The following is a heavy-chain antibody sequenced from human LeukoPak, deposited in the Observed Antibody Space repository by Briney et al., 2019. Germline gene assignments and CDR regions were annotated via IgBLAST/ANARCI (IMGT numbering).Heavy chain of an antibody. CDR1: GFTFSGSA. CDR2: IRSKAD. Sequence: GGSLRLSCAASGFTFSGSAIHWVRQASGKGLEWVGRIRSKADYAASVKGKFTISRDNSKNTLYLQMNSLRAEDTAIYYCANPPTVTSFHYWGQGTLVTVSS. J-gene: IGHJ4*02. D-gene: IGHD4-11*01. V-gene: IGHV3-73*01. CDR3: ANPPTVTSFHY.